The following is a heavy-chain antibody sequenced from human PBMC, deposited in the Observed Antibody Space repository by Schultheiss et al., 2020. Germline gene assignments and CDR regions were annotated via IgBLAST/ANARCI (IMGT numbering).Heavy chain of an antibody. CDR1: GFTFSSYA. V-gene: IGHV3-23*01. Sequence: GESLKISCAASGFTFSSYAMSWVRQAPGKGLEWVSSIGGDGRDTFYADSVRGRFTISRDNSKNTLYLQMNSLRAEDTAVYYCAKGWIQLWLATFDYWGQGTLVTVS. J-gene: IGHJ4*02. D-gene: IGHD5-18*01. CDR3: AKGWIQLWLATFDY. CDR2: IGGDGRDT.